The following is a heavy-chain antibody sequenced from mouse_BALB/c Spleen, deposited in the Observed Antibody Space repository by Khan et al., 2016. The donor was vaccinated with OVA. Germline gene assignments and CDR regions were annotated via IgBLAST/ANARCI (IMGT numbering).Heavy chain of an antibody. D-gene: IGHD2-10*01. J-gene: IGHJ4*01. V-gene: IGHV2-6-1*01. Sequence: QVQLKESGPGLVAPSQSLSITCTISGFSLTHYGVHWVSQPPGKGLEWLVVIWSDGSTTYNSALKSRMTITKDNSKSQVFLKMNSLHTDDTAMYFCARQPYYHYNIMDYWGQGTSVTVSS. CDR2: IWSDGST. CDR1: GFSLTHYG. CDR3: ARQPYYHYNIMDY.